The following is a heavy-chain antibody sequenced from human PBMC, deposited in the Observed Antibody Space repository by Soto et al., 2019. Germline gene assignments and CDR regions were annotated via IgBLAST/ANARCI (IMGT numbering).Heavy chain of an antibody. D-gene: IGHD4-17*01. CDR1: GFTFSSYG. J-gene: IGHJ4*02. CDR3: AKEDDYGDFGGFDY. CDR2: ISYDGSNK. Sequence: GGSLRLSXAASGFTFSSYGMHWVRQAPGKGLEWVAVISYDGSNKYYADSVKGRFTISRDNSKNTLYLQMNSLRAEDTAVYYCAKEDDYGDFGGFDYWGQGTLVTVSS. V-gene: IGHV3-30*18.